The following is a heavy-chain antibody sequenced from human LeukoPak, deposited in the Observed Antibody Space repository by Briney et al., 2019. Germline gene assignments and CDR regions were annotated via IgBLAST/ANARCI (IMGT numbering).Heavy chain of an antibody. V-gene: IGHV4-4*07. CDR1: GGSISSCY. Sequence: PSETLSLTCTVSGGSISSCYWSWLRQPAGKGLEWIGRIYTSGSTNYNPSLKSRVTMSVDTSKNQSSLKLSSVTAADTAVYYCARGEMYGDYYFDYWGQGTLVTVSS. D-gene: IGHD4-17*01. J-gene: IGHJ4*02. CDR2: IYTSGST. CDR3: ARGEMYGDYYFDY.